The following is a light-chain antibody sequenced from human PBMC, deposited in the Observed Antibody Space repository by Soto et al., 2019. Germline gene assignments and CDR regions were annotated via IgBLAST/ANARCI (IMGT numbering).Light chain of an antibody. CDR1: SSNIGAGYD. CDR3: RSYDSSLSGSYV. J-gene: IGLJ1*01. Sequence: QSVLTQPPSVSGAPGQRVTISCTGSSSNIGAGYDVHWYQRLPGTAPKVLIYGNNNRPSGVPDRFSGSKSGTSASLAITGLQAEDEADYYCRSYDSSLSGSYVFGTGTKLTVL. CDR2: GNN. V-gene: IGLV1-40*01.